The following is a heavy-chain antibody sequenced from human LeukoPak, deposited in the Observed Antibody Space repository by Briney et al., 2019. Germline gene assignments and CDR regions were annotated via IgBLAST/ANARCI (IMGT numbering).Heavy chain of an antibody. J-gene: IGHJ4*02. Sequence: PGGSLRLSCAASGFSFSSYWMNWVRQTPGKGLMWVSRINTDGSSTIYADSVKGRFTISRDDAKNTLYLQMNSLRADDTAVYYCTRINSRDYFDYWGRGTLVTVSS. CDR2: INTDGSST. V-gene: IGHV3-74*01. CDR1: GFSFSSYW. D-gene: IGHD2/OR15-2a*01. CDR3: TRINSRDYFDY.